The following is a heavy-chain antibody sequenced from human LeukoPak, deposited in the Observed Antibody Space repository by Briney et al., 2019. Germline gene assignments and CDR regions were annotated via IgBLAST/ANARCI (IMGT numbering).Heavy chain of an antibody. Sequence: SETLSLTCTVSGGSISSGGYYWSWIRQHPGKGLEWIGYIYYGGSTYYNPSLKSRVTISVDTSKNQSSLKLSSVTAADTAVYYCARDLSVISAKGSAFDIWGQGTMVTVSS. CDR1: GGSISSGGYY. J-gene: IGHJ3*02. CDR3: ARDLSVISAKGSAFDI. CDR2: IYYGGST. V-gene: IGHV4-31*03. D-gene: IGHD4-11*01.